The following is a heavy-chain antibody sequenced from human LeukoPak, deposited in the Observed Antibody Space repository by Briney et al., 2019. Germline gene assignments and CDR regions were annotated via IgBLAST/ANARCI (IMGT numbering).Heavy chain of an antibody. D-gene: IGHD6-19*01. J-gene: IGHJ4*02. CDR3: ARLPFGIAVAGPDY. CDR2: IYHSGST. CDR1: GYSISSGYF. Sequence: SETLSLTCAVSGYSISSGYFWGWIRQPPAKGLEWIGNIYHSGSTYYNPSLKSRVTISIYTSKNQFSLKLSSVTAADTAVYYCARLPFGIAVAGPDYWGQRTLVTVSS. V-gene: IGHV4-38-2*01.